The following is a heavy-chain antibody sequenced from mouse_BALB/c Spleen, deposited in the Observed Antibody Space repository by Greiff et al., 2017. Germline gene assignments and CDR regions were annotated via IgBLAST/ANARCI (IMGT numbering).Heavy chain of an antibody. J-gene: IGHJ2*01. CDR1: GYTFTSYT. CDR2: INPSSGYT. CDR3: ASHRTALFDY. Sequence: QVQLQQSAAELARPGASVKMSCKASGYTFTSYTMHWVKQRPGQGLEWIGYINPSSGYTEYNQKFKDKTTLTADKSSSTAYMQLSSLTSEDSAVYYCASHRTALFDYWGQGTTLTVSS. D-gene: IGHD1-2*01. V-gene: IGHV1-4*02.